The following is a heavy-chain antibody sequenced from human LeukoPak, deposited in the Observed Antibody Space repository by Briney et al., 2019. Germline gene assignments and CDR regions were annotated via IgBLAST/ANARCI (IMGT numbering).Heavy chain of an antibody. Sequence: SETLSLTCSVSRGSISSYYWSWIRQPPGKGLEWIGSNYHSGSTNYSPSLKSRVTISLDTSKNQFSLNLSSVTAADTAVYYCARDRPYYFGSGSYYDGFDSWGQGTLVTVSS. V-gene: IGHV4-59*01. CDR1: RGSISSYY. CDR3: ARDRPYYFGSGSYYDGFDS. CDR2: NYHSGST. D-gene: IGHD3-10*01. J-gene: IGHJ4*02.